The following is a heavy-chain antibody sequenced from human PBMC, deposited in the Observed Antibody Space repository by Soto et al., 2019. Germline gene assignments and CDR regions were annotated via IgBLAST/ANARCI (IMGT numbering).Heavy chain of an antibody. D-gene: IGHD6-13*01. CDR1: GFTFSSYA. CDR3: AKKDGGIAAAGTFYYYYGMDV. CDR2: ISGSGGST. V-gene: IGHV3-23*01. Sequence: PGGSLRVSCAASGFTFSSYAMSWVRQAPGKGLEWVSAISGSGGSTYYAVSVKGRFTISRDNSKNTLYLQMNSLRAEDTAVYYCAKKDGGIAAAGTFYYYYGMDVWGQGTTVTVS. J-gene: IGHJ6*02.